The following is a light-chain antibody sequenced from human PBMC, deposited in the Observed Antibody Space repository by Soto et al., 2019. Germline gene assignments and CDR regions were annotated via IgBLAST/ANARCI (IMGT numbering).Light chain of an antibody. J-gene: IGKJ1*01. V-gene: IGKV3-20*01. Sequence: EIVLTQSPGTLSLSPGERATLSCRASQSVSSSYLAWYQQKPGQAPSLLIYGASSRATGIRDRFSGSGSGTDFTLTISRLEPEDFAVYYCQQYGSSWTFGQATKVEIK. CDR2: GAS. CDR3: QQYGSSWT. CDR1: QSVSSSY.